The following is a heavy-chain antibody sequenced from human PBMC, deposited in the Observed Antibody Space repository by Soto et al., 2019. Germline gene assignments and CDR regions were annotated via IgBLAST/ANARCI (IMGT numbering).Heavy chain of an antibody. V-gene: IGHV1-18*01. J-gene: IGHJ4*02. CDR1: GYAFTTYG. CDR3: ARGSYGDY. D-gene: IGHD3-10*01. Sequence: QVHLVQSGAEVKKPGASVKVSCKGSGYAFTTYGITWVRQAPGQGLERMGWISAHNGNTNYALKHQGRVTVTRDTSTSTVYMELRRLRSDDTAVYYCARGSYGDYWGQGALVTVSS. CDR2: ISAHNGNT.